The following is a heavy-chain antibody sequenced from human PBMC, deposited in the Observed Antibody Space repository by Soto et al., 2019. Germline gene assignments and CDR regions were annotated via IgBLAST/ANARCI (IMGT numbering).Heavy chain of an antibody. Sequence: SQTLSLTCAISGDSVSSNSAAWNWIRQSPSRGLEWLGRTYYRSRWYNDYAVSVKSRITVNPDTSKNQFSLHLNSVTPEDTAVYYXAGTTSLQWYYMDVWGKGTTVTVSS. D-gene: IGHD1-7*01. CDR3: AGTTSLQWYYMDV. CDR2: TYYRSRWYN. CDR1: GDSVSSNSAA. V-gene: IGHV6-1*01. J-gene: IGHJ6*03.